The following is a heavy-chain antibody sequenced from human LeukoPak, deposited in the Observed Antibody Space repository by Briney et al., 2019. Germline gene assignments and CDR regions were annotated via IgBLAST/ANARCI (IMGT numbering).Heavy chain of an antibody. CDR2: IYYSGST. J-gene: IGHJ4*02. V-gene: IGHV4-59*11. CDR3: AGRGATHLDY. Sequence: SETLSLTCTVSGGSISSHYWSWIRQPPGKGLEWIGYIYYSGSTNYNPSLKSRVTISVDTSKNQFSLKLSSVTAADTAVYYCAGRGATHLDYWGQGTLVTVSS. CDR1: GGSISSHY. D-gene: IGHD1-26*01.